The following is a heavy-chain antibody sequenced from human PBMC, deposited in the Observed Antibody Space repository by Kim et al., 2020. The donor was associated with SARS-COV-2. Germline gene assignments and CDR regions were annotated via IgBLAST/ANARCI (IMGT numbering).Heavy chain of an antibody. J-gene: IGHJ4*02. Sequence: SETLSLTCTVSGGSISSGSYYWSWIRQPAGQGLEWVWRYYTSGSNNYNPFLKSRVTISVDTSKNQFSLKLSLVTAAGTAVYYCARDYYDILTGFIICDYWGQGTLVTVSS. CDR1: GGSISSGSYY. CDR3: ARDYYDILTGFIICDY. D-gene: IGHD3-9*01. V-gene: IGHV4-61*02. CDR2: YYTSGSN.